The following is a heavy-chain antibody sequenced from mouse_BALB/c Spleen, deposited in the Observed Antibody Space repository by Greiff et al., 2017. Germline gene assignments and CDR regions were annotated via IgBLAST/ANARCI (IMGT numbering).Heavy chain of an antibody. J-gene: IGHJ2*01. CDR2: IYPSDSYT. CDR1: GYTFTSYW. Sequence: VQLQQPGAELVRPGASVKLSCKASGYTFTSYWINWVKQRPGQGLEWIGNIYPSDSYTNYNQKFKDKATLTVDKSSSTAYMQLSSPTSEDSAVYYCTRWDFDNWGQGTTLTVSS. V-gene: IGHV1-69*02. CDR3: TRWDFDN.